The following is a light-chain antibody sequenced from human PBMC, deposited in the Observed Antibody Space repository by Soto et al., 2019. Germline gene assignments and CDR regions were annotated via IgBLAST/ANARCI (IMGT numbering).Light chain of an antibody. CDR2: EVT. J-gene: IGLJ3*02. Sequence: QSVLTQPPSASGSPGQSVTISCTGTSSDVGAYNYVSWYQQHAGKAPKLVIYEVTKRPSGVPDRFSGSKSANTASLTVSGLQAEDEADYYCSSFASSNTWVFRGGTKLTVL. V-gene: IGLV2-8*01. CDR3: SSFASSNTWV. CDR1: SSDVGAYNY.